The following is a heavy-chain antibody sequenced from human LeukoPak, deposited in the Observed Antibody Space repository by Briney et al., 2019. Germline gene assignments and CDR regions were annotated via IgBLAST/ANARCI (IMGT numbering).Heavy chain of an antibody. CDR1: GGSISSSSYY. J-gene: IGHJ4*02. CDR2: IYYSGST. CDR3: ARVAAKTVDY. Sequence: SETLSLTCTVSGGSISSSSYYWGWIRQPPGKGLEWIGTIYYSGSTNYNPSLKSRVTISVDTSKNQFSLKLSSVTAADTAVYYCARVAAKTVDYWGQGTLVTVSS. D-gene: IGHD2-15*01. V-gene: IGHV4-39*07.